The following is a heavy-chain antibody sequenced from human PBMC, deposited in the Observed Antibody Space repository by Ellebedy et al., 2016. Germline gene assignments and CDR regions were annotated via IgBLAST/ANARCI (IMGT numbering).Heavy chain of an antibody. CDR2: IKSKTDGGTT. D-gene: IGHD4-11*01. CDR3: TTGDDYDY. V-gene: IGHV3-15*01. Sequence: GESLKISXAASGFTFSSYSMNWVRQAPGKGLEWVGRIKSKTDGGTTDYAAPVKGRFTISRDDSKNTLYLQMNSLKTEDTAVYYCTTGDDYDYWGQGTLVTVSS. J-gene: IGHJ4*02. CDR1: GFTFSSYS.